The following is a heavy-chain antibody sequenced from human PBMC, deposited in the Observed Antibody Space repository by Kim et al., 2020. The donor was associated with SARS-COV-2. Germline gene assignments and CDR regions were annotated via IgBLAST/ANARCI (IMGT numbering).Heavy chain of an antibody. V-gene: IGHV5-51*01. CDR1: GYSFTSYW. CDR3: ARRGAYYDFWTPNWFDP. Sequence: GESLKISCKGSGYSFTSYWIGWVRQMPGKGLEWMGIIYPGDSDTRYSPSFQGQVTISADKSISTAYLQWSSLKASDTAMYYCARRGAYYDFWTPNWFDPWGQVTLVTVSS. J-gene: IGHJ5*02. CDR2: IYPGDSDT. D-gene: IGHD3-3*01.